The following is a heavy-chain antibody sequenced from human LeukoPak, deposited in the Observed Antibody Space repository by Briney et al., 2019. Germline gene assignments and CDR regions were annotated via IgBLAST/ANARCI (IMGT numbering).Heavy chain of an antibody. D-gene: IGHD3-3*01. CDR3: ASSGDFWSGQTNWFDP. J-gene: IGHJ5*02. CDR1: GGTFSSYA. CDR2: IIPIFGTA. V-gene: IGHV1-69*13. Sequence: SVKVSCKASGGTFSSYAISWVRQAPGQGLEWMRGIIPIFGTANYAQKFQGRVTITADESTSTAYMELSSLRSEDTAVYYCASSGDFWSGQTNWFDPWGQGTLVTVSS.